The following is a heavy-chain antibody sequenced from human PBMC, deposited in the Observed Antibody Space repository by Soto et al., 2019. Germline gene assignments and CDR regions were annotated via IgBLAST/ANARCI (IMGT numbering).Heavy chain of an antibody. CDR1: GFSFRSYA. J-gene: IGHJ4*02. CDR3: AKSPRNWGADRFDY. CDR2: VSGGAGSK. Sequence: GSLRLSCAASGFSFRSYAMSWVRHAPGKGLEWVSAVSGGAGSKYYADSVKGRFTISRDNSQNTLYLQMNSLRAEDTAVYYCAKSPRNWGADRFDYWGQGTLVTGSA. D-gene: IGHD7-27*01. V-gene: IGHV3-23*01.